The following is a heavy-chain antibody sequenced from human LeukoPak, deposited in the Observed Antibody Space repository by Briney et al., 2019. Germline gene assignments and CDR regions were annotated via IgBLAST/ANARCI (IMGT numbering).Heavy chain of an antibody. CDR3: AKASYYDSSGLDY. CDR1: GFTFSSYG. J-gene: IGHJ4*02. CDR2: ISYDGSNK. V-gene: IGHV3-30*18. Sequence: GGSLRLSCAASGFTFSSYGMHWVRQAPGKGLEWVAVISYDGSNKYYADSVKGRFTISRDNSKNTLYLQMNSLRAEDTAVYYCAKASYYDSSGLDYWGQGTLVTVSS. D-gene: IGHD3-22*01.